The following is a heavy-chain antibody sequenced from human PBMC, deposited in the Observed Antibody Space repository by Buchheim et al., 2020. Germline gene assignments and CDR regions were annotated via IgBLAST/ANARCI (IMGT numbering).Heavy chain of an antibody. Sequence: EVQLVESGGLVQPGGSLRLSCAVSGFTFSSRWMSWVRQAPEKGLERVANIRGDGDERYYVDSVKGRFTISRDNSKNSLYLQMNSLRAEDTAVYYCAIGRGLDVWGQGTT. V-gene: IGHV3-7*03. CDR2: IRGDGDER. CDR3: AIGRGLDV. CDR1: GFTFSSRW. J-gene: IGHJ6*02.